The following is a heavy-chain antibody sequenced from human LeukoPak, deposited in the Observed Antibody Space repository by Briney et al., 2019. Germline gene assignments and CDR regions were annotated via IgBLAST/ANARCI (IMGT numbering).Heavy chain of an antibody. CDR3: ASRYSSTLPVD. D-gene: IGHD6-13*01. J-gene: IGHJ4*02. Sequence: SETLSLTCTVSGGSISSSSYYWGWLRQPPGKGLEWIGSIYYSGSTYYNPSLKSRVTISVDTSKNQFSLKLSSVTAADTAVYYCASRYSSTLPVDWGQGTLVTVSS. CDR1: GGSISSSSYY. V-gene: IGHV4-39*01. CDR2: IYYSGST.